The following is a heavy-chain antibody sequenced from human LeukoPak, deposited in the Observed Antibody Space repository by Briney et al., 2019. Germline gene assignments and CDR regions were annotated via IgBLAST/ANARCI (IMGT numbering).Heavy chain of an antibody. J-gene: IGHJ6*03. CDR3: AKKGGNYYYYYMDV. V-gene: IGHV3-23*01. D-gene: IGHD3-16*01. CDR2: ISGSGGST. CDR1: GFTFSSYA. Sequence: GGSLRLSCAASGFTFSSYAMHWVRQAPGKGLEWVSAISGSGGSTYYADSVKGRFTISRDNSKNTLYLQMNSLRAEDTALYYCAKKGGNYYYYYMDVWGKGTTVTVSS.